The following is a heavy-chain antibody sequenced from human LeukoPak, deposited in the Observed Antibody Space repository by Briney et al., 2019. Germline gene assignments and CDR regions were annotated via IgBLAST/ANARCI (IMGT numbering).Heavy chain of an antibody. V-gene: IGHV1-2*02. D-gene: IGHD6-19*01. CDR2: INPNSGGT. CDR1: GYTFTGYY. J-gene: IGHJ4*02. CDR3: ARDGQGSVAGPINDC. Sequence: GASVKVSCKASGYTFTGYYMHWVRQAPGQGLEWMGWINPNSGGTNYAQKFQGRVTMTRDTSISTAYMELSRLRSDDTAVYYCARDGQGSVAGPINDCWGQGTLVTVSS.